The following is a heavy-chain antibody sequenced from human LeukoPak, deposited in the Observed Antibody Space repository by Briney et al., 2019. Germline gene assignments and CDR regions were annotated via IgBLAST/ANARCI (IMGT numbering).Heavy chain of an antibody. Sequence: SETLSLTCTVSGGSISSGSYYWSWIRQPAGKGLEWIGEIYHSGSTNYNPSLKSRVTISVDKSKNQFSLKLSSVTAADTAVYYCARAQVGAKDYWGQGTLVTVSS. J-gene: IGHJ4*02. CDR2: IYHSGST. V-gene: IGHV4-61*10. D-gene: IGHD1-26*01. CDR1: GGSISSGSYY. CDR3: ARAQVGAKDY.